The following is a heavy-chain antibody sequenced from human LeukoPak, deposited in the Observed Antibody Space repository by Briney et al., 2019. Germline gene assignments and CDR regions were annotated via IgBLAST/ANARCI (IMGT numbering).Heavy chain of an antibody. D-gene: IGHD3-10*01. CDR3: ARDYYGSGSYYKGWFDP. V-gene: IGHV1-2*02. J-gene: IGHJ5*02. Sequence: GASVKVSCKASGYTFTGYYIHWVRQAPGQGLEWMGWINPNNGGINYAQKFQGRVTITADESTSTAYMELSSLRSEDTAVYYCARDYYGSGSYYKGWFDPWGQGTLVTVSS. CDR1: GYTFTGYY. CDR2: INPNNGGI.